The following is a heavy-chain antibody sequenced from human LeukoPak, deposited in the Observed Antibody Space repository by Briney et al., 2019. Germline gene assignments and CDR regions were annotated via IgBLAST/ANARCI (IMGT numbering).Heavy chain of an antibody. CDR2: ISSSGSTI. CDR1: GFTFSSYE. J-gene: IGHJ6*03. V-gene: IGHV3-48*03. CDR3: ARDGYHYYMDV. Sequence: GGSLRLSCAASGFTFSSYEMNWVRQAPGKGLEWVSYISSSGSTIYYADSVKGRFTISRDNSKNTLYLQMNSLRAEDTAVYYCARDGYHYYMDVWGKGTTVTVSS.